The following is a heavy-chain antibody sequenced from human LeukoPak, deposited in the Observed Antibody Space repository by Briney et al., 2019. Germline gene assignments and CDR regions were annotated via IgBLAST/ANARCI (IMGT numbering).Heavy chain of an antibody. D-gene: IGHD5-24*01. V-gene: IGHV3-30-3*01. CDR1: GFTFSIYA. CDR3: AKDRRWLQYDY. Sequence: PGGSLRLSCAASGFTFSIYAMHWVRQAPGKGLEWVAFISSDGSNKYYADSVKGRFTISRDNSKNTLYLQMNSLRAEDTAVYYCAKDRRWLQYDYWGQGTLVTVSS. CDR2: ISSDGSNK. J-gene: IGHJ4*02.